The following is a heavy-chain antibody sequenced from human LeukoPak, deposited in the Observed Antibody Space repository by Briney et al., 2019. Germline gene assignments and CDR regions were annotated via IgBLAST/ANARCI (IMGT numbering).Heavy chain of an antibody. CDR2: LNAANGNS. D-gene: IGHD6-19*01. CDR3: ARDGKHIAVPGVRYPMDV. Sequence: ASVTVSCTASGYTLTIFAMHWVRQAPGQRLEWMGRLNAANGNSQYSQKFQDRVTITSDSSANTAYMEFSSLRSEDSAVYYCARDGKHIAVPGVRYPMDVWGQGTTVTVS. J-gene: IGHJ6*02. CDR1: GYTLTIFA. V-gene: IGHV1-3*01.